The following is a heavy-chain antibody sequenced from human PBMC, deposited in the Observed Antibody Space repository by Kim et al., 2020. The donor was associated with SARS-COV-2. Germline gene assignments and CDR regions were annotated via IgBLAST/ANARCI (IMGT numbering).Heavy chain of an antibody. CDR3: AKALGRSGWFDY. J-gene: IGHJ4*02. D-gene: IGHD6-19*01. V-gene: IGHV1-18*01. Sequence: KYDQKFKGRVPMTTDPSTTTAYMELRNLLSDDTAIYYCAKALGRSGWFDYWGQGTLVTVSS.